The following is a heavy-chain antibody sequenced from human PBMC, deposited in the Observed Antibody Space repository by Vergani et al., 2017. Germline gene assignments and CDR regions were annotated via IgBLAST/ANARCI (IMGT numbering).Heavy chain of an antibody. V-gene: IGHV3-11*01. Sequence: QVQLVESGGDLVKPGGSLRLSCAASGFTFSDYYMSWIRQAPGKGLEWVSYISSSGTTIYYADSLKGRFTISRDNSRDTLYLQMNSLRPEDTATYYCVKDAGSYENFFDSWGQGTLVTVSS. CDR1: GFTFSDYY. J-gene: IGHJ4*02. CDR2: ISSSGTTI. D-gene: IGHD1-26*01. CDR3: VKDAGSYENFFDS.